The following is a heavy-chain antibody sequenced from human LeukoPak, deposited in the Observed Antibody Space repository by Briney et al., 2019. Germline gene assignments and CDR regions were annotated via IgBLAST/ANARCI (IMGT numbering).Heavy chain of an antibody. CDR2: IYYSGST. CDR3: ARGASLKGFSRFDY. J-gene: IGHJ4*02. V-gene: IGHV4-59*01. CDR1: GGSISSYY. D-gene: IGHD3-16*01. Sequence: PSETLSLTCTVSGGSISSYYWSWIRQPPGKGLEWIGYIYYSGSTNYNPSLKSRVTISVDTSKNQFSLKLSSVTAADTAVYYCARGASLKGFSRFDYWGQGTLVTVSS.